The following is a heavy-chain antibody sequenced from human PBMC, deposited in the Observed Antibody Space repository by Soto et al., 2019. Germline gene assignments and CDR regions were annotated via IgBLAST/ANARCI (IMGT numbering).Heavy chain of an antibody. CDR3: ARDKDGWLEANLFDY. D-gene: IGHD6-19*01. Sequence: GGSLRLSCAAYGFSFRDYSMNWVRQAPGKGLEWVAFIDLSGTTTYYADSVKGRFTISRDNSKNTLYLQMNSLRAEDTAVYYCARDKDGWLEANLFDYWGQGTLVTVSS. CDR2: IDLSGTTT. J-gene: IGHJ4*02. V-gene: IGHV3-NL1*01. CDR1: GFSFRDYS.